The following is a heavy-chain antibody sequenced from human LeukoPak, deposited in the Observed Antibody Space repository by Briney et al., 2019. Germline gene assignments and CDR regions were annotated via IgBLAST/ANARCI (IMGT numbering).Heavy chain of an antibody. CDR1: GFTFSRYN. CDR3: ATTLDITPYYFDY. D-gene: IGHD3-3*01. V-gene: IGHV3-21*04. CDR2: ISTSSSYI. Sequence: KTGGSLRLSCAASGFTFSRYNMNWVRQAPGKGLEWVSSISTSSSYIYYADSLKGRFTISRHNAKNSLYLHMNSLRAEDTAVYYCATTLDITPYYFDYWGQGTLVTVSS. J-gene: IGHJ4*02.